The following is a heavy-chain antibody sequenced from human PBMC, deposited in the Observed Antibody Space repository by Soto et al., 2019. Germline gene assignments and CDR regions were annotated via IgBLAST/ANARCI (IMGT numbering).Heavy chain of an antibody. Sequence: QVQLQESGPGLVKPSQTLSLTCTVSGGSISSGGYYWSWIRQHPGKGLEWIGYIYYSGSTHYNPSLKSRVTISVDTSKNQFSLKLSSVTAADTAVYYCASMNSSGYYPDAFDIWGQGTMVTVSS. J-gene: IGHJ3*02. V-gene: IGHV4-31*03. CDR2: IYYSGST. CDR3: ASMNSSGYYPDAFDI. D-gene: IGHD3-22*01. CDR1: GGSISSGGYY.